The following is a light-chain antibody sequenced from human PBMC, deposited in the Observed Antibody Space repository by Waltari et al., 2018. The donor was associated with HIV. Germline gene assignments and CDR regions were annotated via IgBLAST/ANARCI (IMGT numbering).Light chain of an antibody. CDR1: QSLLHVNGYNY. CDR3: QQYYSNPPLFT. CDR2: LGS. Sequence: DVVMTQSPVSLTVTPGEPASISCRSSQSLLHVNGYNYLDWYLQKPGQSPQLLIYLGSSRASGVPDRFSGSGGGTDFTLKISRVEAADVGVYYCQQYYSNPPLFTFGPGTKVDIK. V-gene: IGKV2-28*01. J-gene: IGKJ3*01.